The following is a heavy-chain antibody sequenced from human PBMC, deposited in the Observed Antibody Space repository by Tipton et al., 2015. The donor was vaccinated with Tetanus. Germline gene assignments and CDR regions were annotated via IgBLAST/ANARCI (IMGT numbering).Heavy chain of an antibody. V-gene: IGHV4-4*02. CDR1: GGSIINNNW. J-gene: IGHJ4*02. CDR2: IYHSGRT. Sequence: TLSLTCSVPGGSIINNNWWTWVRQPPGKGLEWIGEIYHSGRTNYNPSLGTRVTISVDESKNQFSLNLMSVTAADTAVYYCARGSTMFFWGQGTLVTVSS. CDR3: ARGSTMFF. D-gene: IGHD3-10*02.